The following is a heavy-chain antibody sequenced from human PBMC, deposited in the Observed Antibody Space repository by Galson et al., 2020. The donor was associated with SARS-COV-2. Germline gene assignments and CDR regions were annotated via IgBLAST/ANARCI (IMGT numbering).Heavy chain of an antibody. CDR1: GYTLTELS. CDR3: VTSSAVVTLGWFDP. Sequence: ASVKVSCKVSGYTLTELSMHWVRQAPGKGLEWMGGFDPEDGETIYAQKFQGRVTMTEDTSTDTAYMELSSLRSEDTAVYYCVTSSAVVTLGWFDPWGQGTLVTVSS. D-gene: IGHD2-15*01. CDR2: FDPEDGET. V-gene: IGHV1-24*01. J-gene: IGHJ5*02.